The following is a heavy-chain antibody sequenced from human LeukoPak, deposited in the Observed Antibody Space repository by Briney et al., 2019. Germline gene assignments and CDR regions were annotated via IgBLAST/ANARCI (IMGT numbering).Heavy chain of an antibody. CDR3: ARETYYDFWSGYSPYYYYMDV. CDR1: GGSISSSSYY. V-gene: IGHV4-61*01. CDR2: IYYSGST. J-gene: IGHJ6*03. D-gene: IGHD3-3*01. Sequence: SETLSLTCTVSGGSISSSSYYWGWIRQPPGKGLEWIGYIYYSGSTNYNPSLKSRVTVSVDTSKNQFSLKLSSVTAADTAVYYCARETYYDFWSGYSPYYYYMDVWGKGTTVTVSS.